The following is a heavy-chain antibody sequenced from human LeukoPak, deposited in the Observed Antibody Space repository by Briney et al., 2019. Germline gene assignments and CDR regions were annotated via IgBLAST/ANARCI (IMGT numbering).Heavy chain of an antibody. CDR1: GGSISSHY. CDR3: ARSINYFGSGTWLDP. D-gene: IGHD3-10*01. V-gene: IGHV4-59*11. CDR2: IYYSGNT. J-gene: IGHJ5*02. Sequence: KPSETLSLTCTVSGGSISSHYWSWIQQPPGKGLEWIGYIYYSGNTSYNPSLKSRVTISVGSSRNQFSLNMYSVTPADTAVYYCARSINYFGSGTWLDPWGQGILVTVSS.